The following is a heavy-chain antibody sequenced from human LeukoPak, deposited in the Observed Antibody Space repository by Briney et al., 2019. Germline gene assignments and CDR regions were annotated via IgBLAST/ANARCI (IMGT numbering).Heavy chain of an antibody. D-gene: IGHD1-14*01. CDR2: IYYSGST. V-gene: IGHV4-59*01. Sequence: PGGSLRLSCAASGFTFSSYEMNWVRQAPGKGLEWIGYIYYSGSTNYNPSLKSRVTISVDTSKNQFSLKLSSVTAADTAVYYCARGDLGIGYYYYMDVWGKGTTVTISS. CDR1: GFTFSSYE. CDR3: ARGDLGIGYYYYMDV. J-gene: IGHJ6*03.